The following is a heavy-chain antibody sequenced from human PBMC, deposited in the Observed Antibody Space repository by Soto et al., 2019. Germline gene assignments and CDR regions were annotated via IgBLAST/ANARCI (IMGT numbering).Heavy chain of an antibody. CDR3: AREIVVARGASYFDY. CDR2: ISGSGGST. D-gene: IGHD2-2*01. J-gene: IGHJ4*02. V-gene: IGHV3-23*01. Sequence: GGSLRLSCAASGFTFSSYAMSWVRQAPGKGLEWVSGISGSGGSTDYADFVKGRFTISRDNSKNTLYLQMNSLRAEDTAVYYCAREIVVARGASYFDYWGPGTLVTVSS. CDR1: GFTFSSYA.